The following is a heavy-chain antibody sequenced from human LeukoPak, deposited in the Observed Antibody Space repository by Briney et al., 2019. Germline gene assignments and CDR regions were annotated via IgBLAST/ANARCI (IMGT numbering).Heavy chain of an antibody. CDR3: ARDAVDTANAV. V-gene: IGHV3-74*01. D-gene: IGHD5-18*01. J-gene: IGHJ6*02. Sequence: GGSLRLSCAASGFTFSSYWMNWVRQAPGKGLVWVSHINSDGTITSYADSVKGRFTISRDNAKNTLYLQMNSLRAEDTAVYYCARDAVDTANAVWGQGTTVTVSS. CDR1: GFTFSSYW. CDR2: INSDGTIT.